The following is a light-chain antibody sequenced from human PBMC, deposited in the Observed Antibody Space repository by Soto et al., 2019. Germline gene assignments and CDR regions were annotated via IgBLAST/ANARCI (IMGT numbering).Light chain of an antibody. J-gene: IGLJ1*01. CDR1: TSDVGGYNL. CDR3: CSYASSSSYV. Sequence: LTRPASVSGSPGQSITISCSGTTSDVGGYNLVSWYQQHTAKAPKLLIYEGTQRPSGVSSRFSGSKSGNTASLTISGLQAEDEADYYCCSYASSSSYVFGTGTKVTVL. CDR2: EGT. V-gene: IGLV2-23*01.